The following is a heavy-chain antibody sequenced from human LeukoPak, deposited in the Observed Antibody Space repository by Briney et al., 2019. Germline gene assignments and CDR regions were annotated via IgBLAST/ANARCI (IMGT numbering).Heavy chain of an antibody. CDR2: IGVAANT. J-gene: IGHJ4*02. D-gene: IGHD1-26*01. V-gene: IGHV3-13*01. Sequence: GGSLRLSCAASGFTFSSYDMHWVRQATGKGLEWVSAIGVAANTFYSGSVKGRFTISRENAKNSLYLLMTSLRAEDTAVYYCARQNTPHGNFDYWGQGILVTVSS. CDR3: ARQNTPHGNFDY. CDR1: GFTFSSYD.